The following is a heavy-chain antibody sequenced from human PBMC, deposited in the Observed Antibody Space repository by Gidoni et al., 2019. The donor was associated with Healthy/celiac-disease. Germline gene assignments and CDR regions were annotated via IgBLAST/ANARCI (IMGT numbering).Heavy chain of an antibody. V-gene: IGHV4-31*03. J-gene: IGHJ6*03. CDR2: IYYSGST. CDR1: GGSIRSGGYY. Sequence: QVQLQESGPGLVKPSQTLSLTCTVSGGSIRSGGYYWSWIRQHPGKGLEWIGYIYYSGSTYYNPSLKSRVTISVDTSKNQFSLKLSSVTVADTAVYYCARGAAMGPGYYYYYYMDVWGKGTTVTVSS. CDR3: ARGAAMGPGYYYYYYMDV. D-gene: IGHD5-18*01.